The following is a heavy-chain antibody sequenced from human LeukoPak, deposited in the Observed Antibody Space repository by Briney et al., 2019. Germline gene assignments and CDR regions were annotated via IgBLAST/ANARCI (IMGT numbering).Heavy chain of an antibody. V-gene: IGHV1-69*04. CDR3: ARGFDRGALDY. D-gene: IGHD1-26*01. CDR1: GGTFSSYA. Sequence: SVKVSCKASGGTFSSYAISWVRQAPGQGLEWMGRIIPILGIANYAQKFQGRVTITADKSTSTAYMELSSLRSEDTAVYYCARGFDRGALDYWGQGTLVTVSS. J-gene: IGHJ4*02. CDR2: IIPILGIA.